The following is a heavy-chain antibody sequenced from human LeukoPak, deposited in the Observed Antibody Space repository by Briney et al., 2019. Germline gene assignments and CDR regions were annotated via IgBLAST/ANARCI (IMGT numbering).Heavy chain of an antibody. Sequence: SETLSLTCAVYGGSFSGYYWSWIRQPPGKGLEWIGEINHSGSTNYNPSLKSRVTISVDTSKNLFSLKLSSVTAADTAVYYCARGGDGYNSYYFDYWGQGTLVTVSS. CDR3: ARGGDGYNSYYFDY. CDR2: INHSGST. V-gene: IGHV4-34*01. J-gene: IGHJ4*02. D-gene: IGHD5-24*01. CDR1: GGSFSGYY.